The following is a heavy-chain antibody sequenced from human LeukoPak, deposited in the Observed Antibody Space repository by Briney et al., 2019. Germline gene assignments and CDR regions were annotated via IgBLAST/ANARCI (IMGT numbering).Heavy chain of an antibody. V-gene: IGHV2-5*01. CDR1: GFSLSTSGVG. CDR2: FYWNDDK. CDR3: AHRGTYYDFWSGYYPPFWFDP. D-gene: IGHD3-3*01. Sequence: ESGPTLVHPTQTLTLTCTFSGFSLSTSGVGVGWIRQPPEKALEWLALFYWNDDKRYLPSLKSRLTINKDTSKNQVVLTMTNMDPVDTATYYCAHRGTYYDFWSGYYPPFWFDPWGQGTLVTVSS. J-gene: IGHJ5*02.